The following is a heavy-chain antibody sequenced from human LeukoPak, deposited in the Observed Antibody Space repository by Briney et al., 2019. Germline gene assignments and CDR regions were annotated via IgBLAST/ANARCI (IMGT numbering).Heavy chain of an antibody. Sequence: GGSLRLSCAASGFTFSSYDMHWVRQATGKGLEWVSAIGTAGDTYYPGSVKGRFTISRENAKNSLYLQMNSLRAGDTAVYYCARDRATIFGVASDAFDIWGQGTLVTVSS. D-gene: IGHD3-3*01. CDR2: IGTAGDT. CDR3: ARDRATIFGVASDAFDI. J-gene: IGHJ3*02. V-gene: IGHV3-13*01. CDR1: GFTFSSYD.